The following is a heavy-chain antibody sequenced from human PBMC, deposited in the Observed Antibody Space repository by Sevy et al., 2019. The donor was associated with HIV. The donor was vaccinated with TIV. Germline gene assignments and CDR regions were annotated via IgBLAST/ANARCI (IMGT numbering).Heavy chain of an antibody. CDR3: ASHYYDSTGYYYPLDY. CDR2: ISYDGNNK. Sequence: GGSLRLSCTASGFTFSSYAMYWVRQAPGKGLEWVAVISYDGNNKDNADSVKGRLTISRDNSKNTLYLQMNSLRAEDTAVYYCASHYYDSTGYYYPLDYWGQGTLVTVSS. D-gene: IGHD3-22*01. J-gene: IGHJ4*02. V-gene: IGHV3-30*04. CDR1: GFTFSSYA.